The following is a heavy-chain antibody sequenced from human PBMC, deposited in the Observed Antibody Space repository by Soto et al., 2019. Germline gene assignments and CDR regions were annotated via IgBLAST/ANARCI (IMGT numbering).Heavy chain of an antibody. CDR1: ACSPNSYTTY. J-gene: IGHJ4*02. CDR2: IYYSGTT. D-gene: IGHD3-22*01. Sequence: TLRLTSTVPACSPNSYTTYWSRIPQPPSSSLEWIGYIYYSGTTYYNPSLKSRVTISIDTSKNQFSLSLTSVVAADTAVYYCVREIVDSFDSSGYPDHWGQGTLVT. CDR3: VREIVDSFDSSGYPDH. V-gene: IGHV4-30-4*01.